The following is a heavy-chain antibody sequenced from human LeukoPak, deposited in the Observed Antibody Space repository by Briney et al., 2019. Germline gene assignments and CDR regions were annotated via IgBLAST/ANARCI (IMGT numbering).Heavy chain of an antibody. CDR3: AREGYSSSWYYFDY. Sequence: SETLSLTCTVSGGSISSYYWSWIRQPAGKGLEWIGRIYTSGSTNYNPSLKSRVTMSVDTSKNQFSLKLSSVTAADTAVYYCAREGYSSSWYYFDYWGQGILVTVSS. CDR1: GGSISSYY. J-gene: IGHJ4*02. CDR2: IYTSGST. V-gene: IGHV4-4*07. D-gene: IGHD6-13*01.